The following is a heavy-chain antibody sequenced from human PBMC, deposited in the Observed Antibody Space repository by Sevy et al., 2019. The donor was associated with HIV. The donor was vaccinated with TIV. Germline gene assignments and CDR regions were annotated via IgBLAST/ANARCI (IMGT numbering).Heavy chain of an antibody. CDR1: GFTFRNFW. Sequence: GGSLRLSCAVSGFTFRNFWMSWVRQAPGKGLEWVANIRQDGSEKYYVDSVRGRFTIFRDNAKNSLFLQLNSLRADDTAIYYCAKSYFGSGTSYGMDLWGRGTTVTVSS. CDR3: AKSYFGSGTSYGMDL. J-gene: IGHJ6*02. V-gene: IGHV3-7*01. CDR2: IRQDGSEK. D-gene: IGHD3-10*01.